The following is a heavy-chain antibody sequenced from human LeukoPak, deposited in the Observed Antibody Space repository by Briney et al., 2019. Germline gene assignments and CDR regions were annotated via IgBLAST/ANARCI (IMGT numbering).Heavy chain of an antibody. V-gene: IGHV4-59*01. CDR1: GGSISSYY. CDR3: ARGLGFLEYENWFDP. Sequence: PSETLSLTCTVSGGSISSYYWSWIRQPPGKGLEWIGYVYYSGSTNYNPSLKSRVTISVDTSKNQFSLKLSSVTAADTAVYYCARGLGFLEYENWFDPWGQGTLVNVSS. J-gene: IGHJ5*02. D-gene: IGHD3-3*02. CDR2: VYYSGST.